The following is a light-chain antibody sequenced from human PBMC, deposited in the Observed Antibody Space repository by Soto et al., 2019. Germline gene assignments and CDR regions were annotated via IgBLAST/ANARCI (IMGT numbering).Light chain of an antibody. Sequence: DIQMTQSPSSLSASVGDRVTITCRASRRVSYDLNWFQQKPGRAPELLIYAASSLEAGAPSRYSGSGSGTDFTLTISSLQPEYFATYYCQQSYSTPFTFGQGTRLEIK. CDR2: AAS. CDR3: QQSYSTPFT. CDR1: RRVSYD. J-gene: IGKJ5*01. V-gene: IGKV1-39*01.